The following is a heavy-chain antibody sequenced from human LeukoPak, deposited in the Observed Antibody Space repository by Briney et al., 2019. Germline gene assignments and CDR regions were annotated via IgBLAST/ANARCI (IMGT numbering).Heavy chain of an antibody. J-gene: IGHJ4*02. V-gene: IGHV3-48*02. CDR3: ARENSWTFDY. CDR2: ISGGSGTI. D-gene: IGHD6-13*01. Sequence: GGSLRLSCAASGFTSTTFNMNWVRHVQGKGLEWISYISGGSGTIYYADSVKGRFTVSRDNAKNSLFLQMDSLRDDDTAVYYCARENSWTFDYWGQGSLVTVSS. CDR1: GFTSTTFN.